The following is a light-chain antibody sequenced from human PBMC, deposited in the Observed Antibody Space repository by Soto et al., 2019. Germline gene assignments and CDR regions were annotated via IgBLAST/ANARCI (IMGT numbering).Light chain of an antibody. V-gene: IGKV1D-13*01. J-gene: IGKJ5*01. CDR2: DAS. CDR1: QAISRA. CDR3: QQFSDYPIT. Sequence: AIQLTQSPSSLSASVGDRVTITCRASQAISRALDWYQHKPGKPPQLLIHDASTLESGVPSRFSGSGSGTDLTLTISSLQPEDFATYYCQQFSDYPITCGQGTRLKIK.